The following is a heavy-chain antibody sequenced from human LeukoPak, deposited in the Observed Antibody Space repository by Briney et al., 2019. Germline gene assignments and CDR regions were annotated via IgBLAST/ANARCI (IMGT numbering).Heavy chain of an antibody. Sequence: GGSLRLSCAASGFTFSSHGMTWVRQAPGKGLEWVSAISGSGGSTYYADSVKGWSTISRDNSKNTLYLQMNSLRAEDTAVYYCAKFGLAGSGRYHDAFDIWGQGTMVTVSS. V-gene: IGHV3-23*01. J-gene: IGHJ3*02. CDR2: ISGSGGST. D-gene: IGHD3-10*01. CDR1: GFTFSSHG. CDR3: AKFGLAGSGRYHDAFDI.